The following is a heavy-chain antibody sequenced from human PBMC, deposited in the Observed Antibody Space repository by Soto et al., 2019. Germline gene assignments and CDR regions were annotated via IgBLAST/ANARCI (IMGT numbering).Heavy chain of an antibody. J-gene: IGHJ6*02. CDR2: INAGNGNT. CDR3: AWATVRAVRFYYDGMDG. D-gene: IGHD3-10*01. Sequence: QVQLVQSGAEVKKPGASVKVSCKASGYTFTSYAMHWVRQAPGQRLEWMGWINAGNGNTKYSQKFQGRVTITRDTAASTAYMELSSLRSEDTAVYYCAWATVRAVRFYYDGMDGWGQGTTVTVSS. CDR1: GYTFTSYA. V-gene: IGHV1-3*01.